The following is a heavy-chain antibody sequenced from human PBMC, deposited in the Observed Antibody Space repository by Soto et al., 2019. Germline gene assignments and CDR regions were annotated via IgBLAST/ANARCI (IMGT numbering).Heavy chain of an antibody. V-gene: IGHV3-21*01. Sequence: EVHLVESGGGLVKPGGSLRLSCAVSGFTFRTCTTNWVRHAPGKGLEWVSSISPSTSHIYYADSVKGRFTISRDNAKNSLFLQMNSLRAVDTAVYYCSGCSGGACHQNYGMDVWGQGTTVTVSS. D-gene: IGHD2-15*01. J-gene: IGHJ6*02. CDR2: ISPSTSHI. CDR3: SGCSGGACHQNYGMDV. CDR1: GFTFRTCT.